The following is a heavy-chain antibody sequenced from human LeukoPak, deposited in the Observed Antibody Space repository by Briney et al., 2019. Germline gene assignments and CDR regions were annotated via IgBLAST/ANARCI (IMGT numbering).Heavy chain of an antibody. J-gene: IGHJ4*02. CDR1: GFIFRSYA. V-gene: IGHV3-23*01. D-gene: IGHD2-15*01. CDR3: AKQLGYCSDGSCYFPY. CDR2: ISSSSSYI. Sequence: GGSLRLSCAASGFIFRSYAMNWVRQAPGKGLEWVSSISSSSSYIYYADSVQGRFTISRDNSKSTLCLQMNSLRAEDTAVYYCAKQLGYCSDGSCYFPYWGQGTLVTVSS.